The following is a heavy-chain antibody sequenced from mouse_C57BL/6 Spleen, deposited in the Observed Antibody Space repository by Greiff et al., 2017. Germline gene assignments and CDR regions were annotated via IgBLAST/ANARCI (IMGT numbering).Heavy chain of an antibody. J-gene: IGHJ2*01. CDR3: AKYGNYFDY. V-gene: IGHV1-69*01. CDR2: IDPSDSYT. D-gene: IGHD2-1*01. CDR1: GYTFTSYW. Sequence: QVQLQQPGAELVMPGASVKLYCKASGYTFTSYWMHWVKQRPGQGLEWIGEIDPSDSYTNYNQKFKGKSTLTVDKSSSTAYMQLSSLTSEDSAVYCCAKYGNYFDYWGQGTTVTVSS.